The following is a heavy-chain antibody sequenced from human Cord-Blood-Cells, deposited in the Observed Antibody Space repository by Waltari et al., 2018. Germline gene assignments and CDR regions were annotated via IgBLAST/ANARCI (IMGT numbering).Heavy chain of an antibody. V-gene: IGHV4-39*01. CDR3: ARHNGESGYDDY. CDR1: GGSISSSSYY. Sequence: QLQLQESGPGLVKPSETLSLTCTVSGGSISSSSYYWGWIRQPPGKGLEWIGSIYYSGSTSYKPALKSRVTISVDTSKNQFSLKLSSVTAADTAVYYCARHNGESGYDDYWGQGTLVTVSS. D-gene: IGHD5-12*01. J-gene: IGHJ4*02. CDR2: IYYSGST.